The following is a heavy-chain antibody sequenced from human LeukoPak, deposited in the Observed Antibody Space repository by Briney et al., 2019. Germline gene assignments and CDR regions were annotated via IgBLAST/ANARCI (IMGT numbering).Heavy chain of an antibody. J-gene: IGHJ6*02. Sequence: SETLSLTCTVSGGSISSYYWSWIRQPPGKGLEWTGYIYYSGSTNYNPSLKSRVTISVDTSKNQFSLKLSSVTAADTAVYYCARTHSYCSGGSCYLDYYGMDVWGQGTTVTVSS. V-gene: IGHV4-59*01. D-gene: IGHD2-15*01. CDR2: IYYSGST. CDR3: ARTHSYCSGGSCYLDYYGMDV. CDR1: GGSISSYY.